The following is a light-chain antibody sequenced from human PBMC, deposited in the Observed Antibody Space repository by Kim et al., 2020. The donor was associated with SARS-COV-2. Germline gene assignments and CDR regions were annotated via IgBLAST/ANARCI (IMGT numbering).Light chain of an antibody. Sequence: DIQMTQSPSSLSASVGDRVTITCRTTQSIYSHLNWYQQKPGRAPKLLISAASTLQGGVPSRFSGSGSETDFTLTISSLQPEDFATSFCQQSYITPFTFGPGTKVDIK. V-gene: IGKV1-39*01. CDR3: QQSYITPFT. CDR2: AAS. CDR1: QSIYSH. J-gene: IGKJ3*01.